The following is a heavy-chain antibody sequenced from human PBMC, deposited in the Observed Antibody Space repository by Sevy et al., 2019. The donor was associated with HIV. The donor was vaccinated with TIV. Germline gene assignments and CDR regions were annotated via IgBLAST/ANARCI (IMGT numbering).Heavy chain of an antibody. CDR2: ISGGGGRT. V-gene: IGHV3-23*01. Sequence: GGSLRLSCAASGFTFSSYAMSWVRQAPGKGLEWVSAISGGGGRTYYADSVKGRFTISRDNSKNTLYLQMNSLRAEDTAVYYCANIGYCSSTSCYNDDWFDPWGQGTLVTVSS. D-gene: IGHD2-2*02. CDR3: ANIGYCSSTSCYNDDWFDP. CDR1: GFTFSSYA. J-gene: IGHJ5*02.